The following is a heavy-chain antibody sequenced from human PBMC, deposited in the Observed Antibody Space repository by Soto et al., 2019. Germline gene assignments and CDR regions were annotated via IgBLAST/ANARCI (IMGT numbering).Heavy chain of an antibody. CDR3: AREWSAFDY. J-gene: IGHJ4*02. CDR1: GGSITSYK. Sequence: LSLTCTVSGGSITSYKWSWIRQSPGKGLEWIAYMYSSGSSDYNPSLKGRVTISMDTSKNQYSLKLNSATAADTAVYYCAREWSAFDYWGQGILVTVSS. CDR2: MYSSGSS. V-gene: IGHV4-59*01. D-gene: IGHD2-15*01.